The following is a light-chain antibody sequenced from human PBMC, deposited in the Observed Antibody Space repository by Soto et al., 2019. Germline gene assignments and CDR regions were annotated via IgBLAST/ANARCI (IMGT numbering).Light chain of an antibody. V-gene: IGKV3-20*01. Sequence: IVLTQSPGTLSLSPGERATLSCRASQSVSSSYLAWYQQKPGQAPRPLIYGASSRAIGIPDRFSGSGSGTDFTLTISILGPEDFAVYYCQQYGSSPWTFGQGTKVEIK. CDR2: GAS. CDR3: QQYGSSPWT. CDR1: QSVSSSY. J-gene: IGKJ1*01.